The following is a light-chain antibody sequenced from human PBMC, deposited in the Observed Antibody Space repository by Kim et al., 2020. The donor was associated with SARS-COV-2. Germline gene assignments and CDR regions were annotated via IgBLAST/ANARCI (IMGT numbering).Light chain of an antibody. J-gene: IGLJ3*02. CDR2: GKN. CDR3: NSRDSSGNPRWV. V-gene: IGLV3-19*01. CDR1: SLRSYY. Sequence: SELTQDPAVSVALGQTVRITCQGDSLRSYYASWYQQKPGQAPVLVIYGKNNRPSGIPDRFSGSSSGNTTSLTITGAQAEDEADYYCNSRDSSGNPRWVF.